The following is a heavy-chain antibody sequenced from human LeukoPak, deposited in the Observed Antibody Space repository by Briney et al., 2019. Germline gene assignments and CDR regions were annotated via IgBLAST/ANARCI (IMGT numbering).Heavy chain of an antibody. V-gene: IGHV4-59*01. CDR2: VSHTGAT. CDR1: GASLNGYF. CDR3: ARDRRGSFHTFDL. Sequence: PSETLSLTCSVSGASLNGYFWNWVRQTPEKGLEWIGYVSHTGATTSNPTLKSRVSITIDTYKSQISLTMTSVTAADSALYYCARDRRGSFHTFDLWGPGTIVSV. D-gene: IGHD1-26*01. J-gene: IGHJ3*01.